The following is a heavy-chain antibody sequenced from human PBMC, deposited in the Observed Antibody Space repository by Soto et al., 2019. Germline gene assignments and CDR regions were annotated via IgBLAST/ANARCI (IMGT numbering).Heavy chain of an antibody. Sequence: EVHLVESGGGLVQPGGSLRLSCAASGFTVSNNSMSWVRQAPGKGLEWVSVIYSGGSVYYRDSVKGRFTISRDHSKNTLYLQMNSLRAEDSGVYYCVSRPRAWGQGTLVTVSS. J-gene: IGHJ5*02. CDR2: IYSGGSV. CDR3: VSRPRA. D-gene: IGHD6-6*01. CDR1: GFTVSNNS. V-gene: IGHV3-66*01.